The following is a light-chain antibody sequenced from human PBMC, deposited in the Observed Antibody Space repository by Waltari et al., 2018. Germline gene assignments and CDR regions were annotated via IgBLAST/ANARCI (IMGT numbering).Light chain of an antibody. V-gene: IGKV2-30*02. J-gene: IGKJ1*01. CDR1: QSLVHSNGNTY. CDR2: EVS. Sequence: DVVMTQSPLSLPITPGQPASISCRSSQSLVHSNGNTYLSWYQQKPGQPPRRLIYEVSNQDSGVPDRFSGSGAGTDFTLKTSRVEAEDVGVYYCGQGTHLPTFGQGTKVEIK. CDR3: GQGTHLPT.